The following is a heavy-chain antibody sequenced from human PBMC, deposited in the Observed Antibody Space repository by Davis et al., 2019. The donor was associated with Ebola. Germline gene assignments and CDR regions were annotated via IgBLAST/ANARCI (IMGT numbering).Heavy chain of an antibody. J-gene: IGHJ3*02. Sequence: GESLKISCAASGFTFSSYWMSWVRQAPGKGLEWVANIKQDGSEKYYVDSVKGRFTISRDNAKNSLYLQMNSPRAEDTAVYYCARETYYYDSSGYHRGAFDIWGQGTMVTVSS. V-gene: IGHV3-7*03. CDR3: ARETYYYDSSGYHRGAFDI. CDR2: IKQDGSEK. D-gene: IGHD3-22*01. CDR1: GFTFSSYW.